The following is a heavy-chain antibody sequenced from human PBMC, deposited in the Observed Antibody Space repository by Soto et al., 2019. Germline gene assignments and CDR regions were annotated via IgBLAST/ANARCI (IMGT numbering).Heavy chain of an antibody. CDR3: ARLVDGYPGY. D-gene: IGHD5-12*01. CDR1: GYTFTSQW. Sequence: GESLKISCKASGYTFTSQWIGWVRQKPGKGLEWMGLIFPGDSDTRYSPSFQGQVTISADKSISTAFLQWSSLKDSDTAMYYCARLVDGYPGYWGQGTLVTVSS. CDR2: IFPGDSDT. V-gene: IGHV5-51*01. J-gene: IGHJ4*02.